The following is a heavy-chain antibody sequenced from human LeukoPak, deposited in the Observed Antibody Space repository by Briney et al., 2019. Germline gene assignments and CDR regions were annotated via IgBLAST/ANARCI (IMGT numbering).Heavy chain of an antibody. CDR3: ARDQGDCSSTSCYNWFDP. Sequence: PSETLSLTCAVSGYSISSGYYWGWIRQPPGKGLEWIGYIYYSGSTNYNPSLKSRVTISVDTSKNQFSLKLSSVTAADTAVYYCARDQGDCSSTSCYNWFDPWGQGTLVTVSS. D-gene: IGHD2-2*01. CDR2: IYYSGST. CDR1: GYSISSGYY. J-gene: IGHJ5*02. V-gene: IGHV4-61*01.